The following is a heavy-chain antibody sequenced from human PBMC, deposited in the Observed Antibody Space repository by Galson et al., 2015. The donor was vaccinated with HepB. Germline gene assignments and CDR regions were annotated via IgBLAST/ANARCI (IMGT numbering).Heavy chain of an antibody. CDR3: ARDRPPPPHMGLMDV. V-gene: IGHV1-18*04. J-gene: IGHJ4*02. CDR2: ISAYNGNT. CDR1: GYTFTSYG. Sequence: SVKVSCKASGYTFTSYGISWVRQAPGQGLEWMGWISAYNGNTNYAQKLQGRVTMTTDTSTSTAYMELRSLRSDDTAVYYCARDRPPPPHMGLMDVWGQGTLVTVSS. D-gene: IGHD4/OR15-4a*01.